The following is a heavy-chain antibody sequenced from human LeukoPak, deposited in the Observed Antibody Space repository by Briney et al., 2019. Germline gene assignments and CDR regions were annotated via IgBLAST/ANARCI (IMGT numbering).Heavy chain of an antibody. J-gene: IGHJ4*02. CDR3: ARLRFDFWSGYTHPYFDY. Sequence: NPSETLSLTCTVSGGSISSSSYSWGWIRQPPGKGLEWIGSIYYSGTTYYNPSLKSRVTISVDTSKIQFSLKPSSVAATDTAVYFCARLRFDFWSGYTHPYFDYWGQGTLVTVSS. V-gene: IGHV4-39*01. D-gene: IGHD3-3*01. CDR1: GGSISSSSYS. CDR2: IYYSGTT.